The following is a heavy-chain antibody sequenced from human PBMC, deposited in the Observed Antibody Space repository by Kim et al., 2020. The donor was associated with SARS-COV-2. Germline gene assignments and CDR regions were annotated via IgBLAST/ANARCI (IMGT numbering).Heavy chain of an antibody. Sequence: GSTYYADSVKGRFTIARDNSKNTRYLQRNSLRAEDTAVYYSARSGVWFDTWGQGTLVTVYS. CDR2: GST. V-gene: IGHV3-66*01. CDR3: ARSGVWFDT. J-gene: IGHJ5*02. D-gene: IGHD3-10*01.